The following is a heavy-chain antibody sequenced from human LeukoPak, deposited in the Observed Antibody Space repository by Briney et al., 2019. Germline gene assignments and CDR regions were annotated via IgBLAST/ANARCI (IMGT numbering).Heavy chain of an antibody. D-gene: IGHD6-6*01. CDR2: ICYSGIT. Sequence: SETLSLTCGVSSVSISGGGSCWNWIRQPPGKGLEWIGYICYSGITYYNPSLKSRVTISLDPSNNQFSLHLSSVTAADTAVYYCAREAAMGSSPLYYFGYWGQGTLVTVSS. CDR1: SVSISGGGSC. J-gene: IGHJ4*02. CDR3: AREAAMGSSPLYYFGY. V-gene: IGHV4-30-4*07.